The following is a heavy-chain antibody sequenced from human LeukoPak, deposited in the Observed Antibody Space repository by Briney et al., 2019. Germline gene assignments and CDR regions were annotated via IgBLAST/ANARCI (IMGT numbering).Heavy chain of an antibody. Sequence: GGSLGLSCAASGFTFSSYAMSWVRQAPGKGLEWVSAISGSGGSTYYADSVKGRFTISRDNSKNTLFLQMNSLRAEDTALYYCAKAQGRYCSGGSCALDYWGQGTLVTVSS. CDR2: ISGSGGST. CDR3: AKAQGRYCSGGSCALDY. CDR1: GFTFSSYA. V-gene: IGHV3-23*01. D-gene: IGHD2-15*01. J-gene: IGHJ4*02.